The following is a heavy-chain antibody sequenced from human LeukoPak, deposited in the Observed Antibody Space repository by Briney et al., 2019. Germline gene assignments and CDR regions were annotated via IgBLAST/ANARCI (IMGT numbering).Heavy chain of an antibody. D-gene: IGHD1-1*01. Sequence: GASVKVSCKVSGYSLTELSMHWVRQSLGRGLEWMGAFDPEDGETIYAQKFQGRVTMTEDTSTDTAYMELSSLRSEDTAVYYCATTGAVQLEPFDYWGQGTLVTVSS. CDR2: FDPEDGET. CDR1: GYSLTELS. V-gene: IGHV1-24*01. J-gene: IGHJ4*02. CDR3: ATTGAVQLEPFDY.